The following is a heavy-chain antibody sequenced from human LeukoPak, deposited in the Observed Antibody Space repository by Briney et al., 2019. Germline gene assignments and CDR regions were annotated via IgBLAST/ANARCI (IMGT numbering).Heavy chain of an antibody. CDR2: IYYSGST. V-gene: IGHV4-39*07. D-gene: IGHD5-12*01. CDR3: ARAVAAWEIVAHDAFDI. Sequence: PSETLSLTCTVSGGSISSSSYYWGWIRQPPGKGLEWIGSIYYSGSTYYNPSLKSRVTISVDTSKNQFSLKLSSVTAADTAVYYCARAVAAWEIVAHDAFDIWGQGTMVTVSS. CDR1: GGSISSSSYY. J-gene: IGHJ3*02.